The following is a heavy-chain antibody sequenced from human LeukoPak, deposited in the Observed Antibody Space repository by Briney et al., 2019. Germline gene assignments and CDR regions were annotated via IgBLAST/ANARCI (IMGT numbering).Heavy chain of an antibody. CDR1: GYTFTGYY. CDR3: AREVPRLVGATTAYFDY. D-gene: IGHD1-26*01. Sequence: ASVNVSCKASGYTFTGYYMHWVRQAPGQGLEWMGWINPNSGGTNYAQKFQGRVTMNRDTSISTAYMELSRLRSDDTAVYYCAREVPRLVGATTAYFDYWGQGTLVTVSS. CDR2: INPNSGGT. J-gene: IGHJ4*02. V-gene: IGHV1-2*02.